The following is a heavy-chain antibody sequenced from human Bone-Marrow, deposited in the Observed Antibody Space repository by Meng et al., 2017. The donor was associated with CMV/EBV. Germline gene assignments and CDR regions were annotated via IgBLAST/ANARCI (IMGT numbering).Heavy chain of an antibody. D-gene: IGHD6-19*01. CDR3: ASGVAVAGEYYFDD. CDR1: GFTVSSNY. V-gene: IGHV3-66*02. CDR2: IYSGGST. J-gene: IGHJ4*02. Sequence: GESLKISCAASGFTVSSNYMSWVRQAPGKGLEWVSVIYSGGSTYYADSVKGRFTISRDTSKNTLYLQINSLRADDTAVYYCASGVAVAGEYYFDDWGQGTLVTVSS.